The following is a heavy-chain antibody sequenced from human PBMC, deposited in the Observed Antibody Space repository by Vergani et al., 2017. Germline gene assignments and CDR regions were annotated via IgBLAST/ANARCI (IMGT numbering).Heavy chain of an antibody. Sequence: QLQLQESGPGLVKPSATLSLTCSVSGASIRSSNYYWGWIRQPPGKGLEWIASIYYSGSTYYNPSLKSRVTISVDTPKNPFSLKLSSVTAADTAVYFCARHSTVEWLVKLGWIDPWGQGILVTVSS. CDR2: IYYSGST. V-gene: IGHV4-39*01. D-gene: IGHD6-19*01. CDR1: GASIRSSNYY. J-gene: IGHJ5*02. CDR3: ARHSTVEWLVKLGWIDP.